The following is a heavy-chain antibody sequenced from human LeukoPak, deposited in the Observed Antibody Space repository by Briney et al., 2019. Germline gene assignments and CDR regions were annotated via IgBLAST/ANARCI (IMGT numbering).Heavy chain of an antibody. CDR3: ATWVLQQLVSFAFDI. V-gene: IGHV1-69*13. CDR1: GGTFSSYA. J-gene: IGHJ3*02. D-gene: IGHD6-13*01. Sequence: SVKVSCKASGGTFSSYAISWVRQAPGQGLEWMGGIIPIFGTANYAQKFQGRVTITADESTSTAYMELSSLRSEDTAVYYCATWVLQQLVSFAFDIWGQGTMVTVSS. CDR2: IIPIFGTA.